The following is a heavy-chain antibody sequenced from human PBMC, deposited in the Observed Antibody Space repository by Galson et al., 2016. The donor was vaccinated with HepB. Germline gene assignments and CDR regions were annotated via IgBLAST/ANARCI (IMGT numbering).Heavy chain of an antibody. Sequence: SLRLSCAASAFTFNTYTMNWVRQAPGKGLEWVSSISNSGTYMYYADSVRGRFTISRDNAKNSLYLQLNSLRAEDTAVYYCARNGRRNYGDYGRFDYRGQGTLVTVSS. J-gene: IGHJ4*02. CDR1: AFTFNTYT. V-gene: IGHV3-21*01. CDR2: ISNSGTYM. D-gene: IGHD4-17*01. CDR3: ARNGRRNYGDYGRFDY.